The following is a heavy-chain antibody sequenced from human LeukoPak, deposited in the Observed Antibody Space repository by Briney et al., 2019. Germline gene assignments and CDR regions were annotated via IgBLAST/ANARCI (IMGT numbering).Heavy chain of an antibody. CDR3: ALVRAVTFLQDNYMDV. V-gene: IGHV3-7*01. CDR2: IKEDGSEK. D-gene: IGHD3-10*01. Sequence: GGSLRLSCAASGFSFHYYWMTWVRQAPGKGLEWVANIKEDGSEKYYVDSVKGRLTISRDNAKKSLFLQMHSLRVGDTAFYFCALVRAVTFLQDNYMDVWGKGTTVTVFS. J-gene: IGHJ6*04. CDR1: GFSFHYYW.